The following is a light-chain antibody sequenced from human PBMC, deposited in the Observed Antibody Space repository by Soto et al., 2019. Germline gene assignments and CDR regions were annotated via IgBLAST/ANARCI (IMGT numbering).Light chain of an antibody. CDR1: QSISSW. CDR3: QQYSSYSRT. Sequence: DIQMTQSPSTLSASIGDRVTITCRASQSISSWLAWYQQKPGKAPKLLIYKASSLESGVPSRFSGSGSGTEFTLTISSLQPDDVATYYCQQYSSYSRTFGQGTKVDIK. J-gene: IGKJ1*01. CDR2: KAS. V-gene: IGKV1-5*03.